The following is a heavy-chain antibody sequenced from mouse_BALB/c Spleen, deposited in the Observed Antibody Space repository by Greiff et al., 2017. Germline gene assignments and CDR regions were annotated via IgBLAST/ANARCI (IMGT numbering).Heavy chain of an antibody. Sequence: QVQLQQSGAELAKPGASVKMSCKASGYTFTSYWMHWVKQRPGQGLEWIGYINPSTGYTEYNQKFKDKATLTADKSSSTAYMQLSSLTSEDSAVYYCARTYGESDAMDYWGQGTTLTVSS. D-gene: IGHD1-3*01. CDR2: INPSTGYT. V-gene: IGHV1-7*01. CDR3: ARTYGESDAMDY. J-gene: IGHJ2*01. CDR1: GYTFTSYW.